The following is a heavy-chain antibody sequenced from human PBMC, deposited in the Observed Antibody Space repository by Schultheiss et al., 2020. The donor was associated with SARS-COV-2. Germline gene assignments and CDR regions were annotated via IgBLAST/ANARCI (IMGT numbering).Heavy chain of an antibody. D-gene: IGHD5-18*01. CDR2: ISYDGSNK. V-gene: IGHV3-30*01. CDR1: GFTFSSYA. Sequence: GGSLRLSCAASGFTFSSYAMHWVRQAPGKGLEWVAVISYDGSNKYYADSVKGRFTISRDNSKNTLFLQMNSLRAEDTAVYYCARDFLDSYGFNNFDYWGQGTLVTVSS. J-gene: IGHJ4*02. CDR3: ARDFLDSYGFNNFDY.